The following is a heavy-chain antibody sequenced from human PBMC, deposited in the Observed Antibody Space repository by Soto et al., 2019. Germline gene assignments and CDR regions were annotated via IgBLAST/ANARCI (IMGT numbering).Heavy chain of an antibody. CDR1: GFTFSSYG. Sequence: QVQLVESGGGVVQPGRSLRLSCAASGFTFSSYGMHWVRQAPGKGLEWVAVIWYDGSNKYYADSVKGRFTISRDNSKNTLYLQMNSLRAEDTAVYYCARDQYLTMVRGVGFDPWGQGTLVTVSS. D-gene: IGHD3-10*01. V-gene: IGHV3-33*01. J-gene: IGHJ5*02. CDR2: IWYDGSNK. CDR3: ARDQYLTMVRGVGFDP.